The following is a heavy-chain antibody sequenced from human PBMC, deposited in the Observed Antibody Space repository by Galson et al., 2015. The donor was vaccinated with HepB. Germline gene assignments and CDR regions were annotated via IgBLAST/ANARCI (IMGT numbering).Heavy chain of an antibody. CDR1: GFTFSSYG. Sequence: SLRLSCAASGFTFSSYGMHWVRQAPGKGLEWVAVIWYDGSNKYYADSVKGRFTISRDNSKNTLYLQMNSLRAEDTAVYYCAREPSIIAAAGISNYSYYYYGMDVWGQGTTVTVSS. CDR3: AREPSIIAAAGISNYSYYYYGMDV. CDR2: IWYDGSNK. D-gene: IGHD6-13*01. V-gene: IGHV3-33*01. J-gene: IGHJ6*02.